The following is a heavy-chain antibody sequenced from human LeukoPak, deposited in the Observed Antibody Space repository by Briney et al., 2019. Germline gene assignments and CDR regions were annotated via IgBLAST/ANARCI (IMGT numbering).Heavy chain of an antibody. CDR2: ISYDGSNK. J-gene: IGHJ6*02. CDR1: GFTFSSYG. CDR3: AKAPYYYYGMDV. Sequence: GGSLRLSCAASGFTFSSYGMRWVRQAPGKGLEWVAVISYDGSNKYYVDSVKGRFTISRDNSKNTLYLQMNSLRAEDTAVYYCAKAPYYYYGMDVWGQGTTVTVSS. V-gene: IGHV3-30*18.